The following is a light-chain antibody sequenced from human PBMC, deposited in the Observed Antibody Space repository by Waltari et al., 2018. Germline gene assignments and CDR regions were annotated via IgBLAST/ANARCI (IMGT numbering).Light chain of an antibody. CDR1: SSDGVVFYQY. Sequence: QSALTQPASVSGSPGQSITISCTGTSSDGVVFYQYVSWYQQHPGKAPKLMIYDVSKRPSGVSDRFSGSRSGNTASLTISGLQAEDEADYYCSSYTSSSTYVFGTGTKVTVL. J-gene: IGLJ1*01. CDR2: DVS. V-gene: IGLV2-14*01. CDR3: SSYTSSSTYV.